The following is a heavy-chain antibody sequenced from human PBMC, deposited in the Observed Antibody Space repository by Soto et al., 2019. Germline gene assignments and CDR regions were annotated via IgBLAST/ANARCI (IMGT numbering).Heavy chain of an antibody. V-gene: IGHV3-11*01. CDR1: GFTFSDYY. CDR2: ISSSGNSI. J-gene: IGHJ4*02. D-gene: IGHD6-13*01. CDR3: ARRAAAGRSFDY. Sequence: QVQLVESGGGLVKPGGSLSLPCAASGFTFSDYYMTWIRQAPGKGLEWVSYISSSGNSIYYADSVRGRFTVSRDNAKNSLFPQMNSLRAEDTAVYYCARRAAAGRSFDYWGLGTLVTVSS.